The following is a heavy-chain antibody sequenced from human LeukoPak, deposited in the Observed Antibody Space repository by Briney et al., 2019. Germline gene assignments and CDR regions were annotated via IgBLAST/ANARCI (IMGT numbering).Heavy chain of an antibody. D-gene: IGHD3-22*01. J-gene: IGHJ4*02. CDR2: ISGSGGST. CDR3: ASRRISSGYYYYFDD. Sequence: GGSLRLSCAASGFTFSSYVMSWVRQAPGKGLEWLSAISGSGGSTYYADSVKGRFTISRDNSKNTLYLQMNGLRAEDTAVYYCASRRISSGYYYYFDDWGQGTLVTVSS. V-gene: IGHV3-23*01. CDR1: GFTFSSYV.